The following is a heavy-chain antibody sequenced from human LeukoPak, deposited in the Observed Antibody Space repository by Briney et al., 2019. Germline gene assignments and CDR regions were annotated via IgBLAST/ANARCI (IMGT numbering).Heavy chain of an antibody. CDR3: AREKYQLLLFTRFPYNWFDP. Sequence: PSETLSLTCTVSGGSISSGSYYWSWIRQPAGKGLEWIGRIYTGGSTNYNPSLKSRVTISVDTSKNQFSLKLSSVTAADTAVYYCAREKYQLLLFTRFPYNWFDPWGQGTLVTVSS. CDR1: GGSISSGSYY. J-gene: IGHJ5*02. CDR2: IYTGGST. D-gene: IGHD2-2*01. V-gene: IGHV4-61*02.